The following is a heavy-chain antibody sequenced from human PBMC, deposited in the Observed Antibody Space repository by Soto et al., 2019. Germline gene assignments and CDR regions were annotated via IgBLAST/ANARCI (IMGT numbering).Heavy chain of an antibody. V-gene: IGHV4-34*01. J-gene: IGHJ5*02. CDR1: GRSFRGYY. CDR2: VNHSGST. Sequence: LSRTCAVHGRSFRGYYWSWILQPPGKGLEWVGEVNHSGSTNYNPSLKRQFTISVYTSKNCCSLKLSSVTAADTAVYYCARGGGQRVPHWFDPWGQGTLVTVSS. D-gene: IGHD6-6*01. CDR3: ARGGGQRVPHWFDP.